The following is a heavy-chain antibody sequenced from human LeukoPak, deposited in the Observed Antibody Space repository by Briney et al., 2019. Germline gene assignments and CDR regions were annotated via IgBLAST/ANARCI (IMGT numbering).Heavy chain of an antibody. V-gene: IGHV1-69*04. Sequence: ASVKVSCKASGGTFSSYAISWVRQAPGQGLEWTGRIIPILGIANYAQKFQGRVTITADKSTSTAYMELSSLRSEDTAVYYCASIVGATGAFDIWGQGTMVTVSS. J-gene: IGHJ3*02. CDR3: ASIVGATGAFDI. CDR1: GGTFSSYA. CDR2: IIPILGIA. D-gene: IGHD1-26*01.